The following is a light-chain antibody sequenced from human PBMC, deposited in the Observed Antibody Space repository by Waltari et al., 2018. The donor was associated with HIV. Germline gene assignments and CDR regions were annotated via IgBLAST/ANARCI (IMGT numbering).Light chain of an antibody. CDR2: DNI. CDR3: QSYDSSLGGFYV. V-gene: IGLV1-40*01. J-gene: IGLJ1*01. CDR1: SSNIGASCD. Sequence: QSVLTQPPSVSGAPGQRVTISCTGSSSNIGASCDIHWYQQLPGTAPKLLIFDNINRPSGVPDRFSGSKFATSASLAITGLQAEDEADYYCQSYDSSLGGFYVFGTGTKVTVL.